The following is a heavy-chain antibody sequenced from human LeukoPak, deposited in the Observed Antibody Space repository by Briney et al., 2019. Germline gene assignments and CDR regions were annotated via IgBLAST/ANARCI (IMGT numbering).Heavy chain of an antibody. CDR1: GFTFSSYG. CDR3: AKDVRIAVAGLDY. V-gene: IGHV3-30*02. J-gene: IGHJ4*02. Sequence: GGSLRLSCAASGFTFSSYGMHWVRQAPGKGLEWVAPIRYDGSNKYYADSVKGRFTISRDNSKNTLYLQMNSLRAEDTAVYYCAKDVRIAVAGLDYWGQGTLVTVSS. CDR2: IRYDGSNK. D-gene: IGHD6-19*01.